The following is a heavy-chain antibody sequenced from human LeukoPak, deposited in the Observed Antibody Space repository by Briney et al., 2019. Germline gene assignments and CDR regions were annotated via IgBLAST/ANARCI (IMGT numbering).Heavy chain of an antibody. Sequence: PGGSLRLSCTGSGFNFNMFAMNWVRQAPGQGLEWVSGLSRGGGTTNYADSVKGRFTISRDKSKNMVFLQMNSLRHEDTAVYYCAKEQRIRHCSEGVCMEGYYFDFWGQGSLVTVSS. V-gene: IGHV3-23*01. CDR3: AKEQRIRHCSEGVCMEGYYFDF. D-gene: IGHD2-8*01. CDR2: LSRGGGTT. J-gene: IGHJ4*02. CDR1: GFNFNMFA.